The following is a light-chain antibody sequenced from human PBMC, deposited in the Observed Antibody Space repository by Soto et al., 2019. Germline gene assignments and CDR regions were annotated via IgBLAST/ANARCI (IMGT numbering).Light chain of an antibody. CDR2: AAS. Sequence: EILMTQSPATLSVSAGERATLSCRASQSVSSNLAWYQQKPGQAPRHLIYAASSRATGIPDRFSGSGSGTDFTLTISRLEPEDFAVYYCQQYGSSPPITFGQGTRLEIK. CDR1: QSVSSN. J-gene: IGKJ5*01. V-gene: IGKV3-20*01. CDR3: QQYGSSPPIT.